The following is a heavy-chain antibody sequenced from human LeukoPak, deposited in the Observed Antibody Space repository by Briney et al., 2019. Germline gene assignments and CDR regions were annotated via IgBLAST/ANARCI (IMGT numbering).Heavy chain of an antibody. J-gene: IGHJ5*02. Sequence: PSETLSLTCAVYGGSFSGYYWSWIRQPLGKGLEWIGEIKHSGSTNYNPSLKSRVTISVDTSKNQFSLKLSSVTAADTAVYYCARSDTMVRGVIMRWFDPWGQGTLVTVSS. V-gene: IGHV4-34*01. D-gene: IGHD3-10*01. CDR3: ARSDTMVRGVIMRWFDP. CDR2: IKHSGST. CDR1: GGSFSGYY.